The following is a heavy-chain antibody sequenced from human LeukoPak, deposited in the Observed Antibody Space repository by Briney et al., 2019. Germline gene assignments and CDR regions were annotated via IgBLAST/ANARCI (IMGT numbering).Heavy chain of an antibody. CDR3: ATGMPDYGGKPHYYYYMDV. J-gene: IGHJ6*03. V-gene: IGHV1-24*01. CDR2: FDPEDGET. D-gene: IGHD4-23*01. CDR1: GYTLTELS. Sequence: ASVKVSCKVSGYTLTELSMHWVRQAPGKGLEWMGGFDPEDGETIYAQKFQGRVTMTEDTSTDTAYMELSSLRSEDTAVYYCATGMPDYGGKPHYYYYMDVWGKGTTVTVSS.